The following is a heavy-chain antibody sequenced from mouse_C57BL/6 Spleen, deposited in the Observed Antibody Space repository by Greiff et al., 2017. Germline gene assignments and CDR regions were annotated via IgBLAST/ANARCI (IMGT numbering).Heavy chain of an antibody. D-gene: IGHD1-1*02. J-gene: IGHJ1*03. CDR3: ARSDVGGTGYFDA. CDR1: GYTFTSYW. CDR2: IDPSDSYT. V-gene: IGHV1-69*01. Sequence: QVQLQQPGAELVMPGASVKLSCKASGYTFTSYWMHWVKQRPGQGLEWIGEIDPSDSYTNYNQKFKGKSTLTVDKSSSTAYMQLSSLTSEDSAVYYCARSDVGGTGYFDAWGTGTTVTVSS.